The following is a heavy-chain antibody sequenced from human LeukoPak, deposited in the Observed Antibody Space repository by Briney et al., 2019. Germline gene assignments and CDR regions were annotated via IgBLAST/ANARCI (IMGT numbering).Heavy chain of an antibody. Sequence: GGSLRLSCAASGFTFRNYGMSWVRQAPGKGLGWVAIIWYDGSNKYYVDSVKGRFTISRDNSKNTLYLQMNSLRAEDTAVYYCVTHRCTGGSCYLDYWGQGTLVTVSS. J-gene: IGHJ4*02. V-gene: IGHV3-33*01. CDR2: IWYDGSNK. CDR3: VTHRCTGGSCYLDY. CDR1: GFTFRNYG. D-gene: IGHD2-15*01.